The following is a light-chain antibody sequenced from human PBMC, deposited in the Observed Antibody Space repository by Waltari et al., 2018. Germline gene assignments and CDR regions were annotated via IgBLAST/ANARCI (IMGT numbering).Light chain of an antibody. V-gene: IGKV1-17*01. CDR3: LQHKTDPWT. Sequence: DIQMTQSPSSLAASLGDRVTITCRARQGIRNELGWYQQKPGKAPKRLIYGASNLQSGVPSRFSGSGSGTEFTLTISSLQPEDFATYYCLQHKTDPWTFGQGTKVEIK. CDR1: QGIRNE. CDR2: GAS. J-gene: IGKJ1*01.